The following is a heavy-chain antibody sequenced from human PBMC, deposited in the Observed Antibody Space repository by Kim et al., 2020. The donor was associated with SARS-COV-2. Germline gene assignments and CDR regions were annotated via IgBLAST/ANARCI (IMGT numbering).Heavy chain of an antibody. J-gene: IGHJ6*02. Sequence: GGSLRLSCAASGFTFRPFAMSWVRQAPGKGLEWVSAITGSGGSTFYADSVKGRFTISRDNSKNTLYLQLKSLRAEDTALYYCAKMKGQQPTNYRMDLWCQGPTVTVS. D-gene: IGHD6-13*01. CDR2: ITGSGGST. CDR3: AKMKGQQPTNYRMDL. CDR1: GFTFRPFA. V-gene: IGHV3-23*01.